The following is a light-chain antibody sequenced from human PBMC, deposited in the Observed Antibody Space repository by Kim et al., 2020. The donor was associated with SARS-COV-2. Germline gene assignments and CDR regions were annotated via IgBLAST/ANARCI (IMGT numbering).Light chain of an antibody. V-gene: IGLV1-47*01. CDR1: SANIGSNY. CDR3: AAWDDSLSAVV. Sequence: GQRVTISCSGSSANIGSNYVYWYQQLPGTAPKLLIYRNNQRPSGVPDRFSGSTSGTSASLAISGLRSEDEADYYCAAWDDSLSAVVFGGGTQLTVL. J-gene: IGLJ2*01. CDR2: RNN.